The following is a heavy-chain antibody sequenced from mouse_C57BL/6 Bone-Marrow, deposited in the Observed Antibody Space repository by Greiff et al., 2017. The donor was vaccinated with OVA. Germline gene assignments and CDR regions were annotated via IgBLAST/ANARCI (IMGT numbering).Heavy chain of an antibody. CDR2: IYPRSGNT. V-gene: IGHV1-81*01. J-gene: IGHJ4*01. D-gene: IGHD1-1*01. Sequence: VQLSCKASGYTFTSYGISWVKQRTGQGLEWIGEIYPRSGNTYYNEKFKGKATLTADKSSSTAYMELRSLTSEDSAVYFCARRDYGSSPYYAMDYWGQGTSVTVSS. CDR1: GYTFTSYG. CDR3: ARRDYGSSPYYAMDY.